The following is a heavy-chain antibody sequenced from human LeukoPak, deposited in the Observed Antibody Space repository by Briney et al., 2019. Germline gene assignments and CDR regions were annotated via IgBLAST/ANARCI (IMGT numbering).Heavy chain of an antibody. CDR3: AREVGGYSYGTRNPFDY. Sequence: GASVKVSCKASGYTFTSYDINWVRQATGQGLEWMGWMNPNSGNTGYAQKFQGRVTMTRNTSISTAYMELSSLRSEDTAVYYCAREVGGYSYGTRNPFDYWGQGALVNVSS. D-gene: IGHD5-18*01. CDR2: MNPNSGNT. CDR1: GYTFTSYD. J-gene: IGHJ4*02. V-gene: IGHV1-8*01.